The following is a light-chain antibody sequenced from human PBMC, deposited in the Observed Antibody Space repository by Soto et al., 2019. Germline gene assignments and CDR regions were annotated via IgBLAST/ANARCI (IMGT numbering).Light chain of an antibody. CDR1: SSNIGAGFD. CDR3: QSDDSSLSWV. CDR2: GNS. J-gene: IGLJ3*02. V-gene: IGLV1-40*01. Sequence: QSVLTQPPSVSGAPGQRVTISCTGSSSNIGAGFDVHWYQQLPGTAPKLLIYGNSNRPSGVPDRFSGSKSGTSASLAITGLQDEDEADYYCQSDDSSLSWVFGGGTKLTVL.